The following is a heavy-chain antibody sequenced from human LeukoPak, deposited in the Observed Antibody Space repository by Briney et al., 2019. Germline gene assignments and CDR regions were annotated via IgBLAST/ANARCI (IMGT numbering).Heavy chain of an antibody. Sequence: ASVKVSCKASGYTFTGYYMYWVRQAPGQGLEWMGWINPNSGGTNYAQKFQGRVTMTRDTSISTAYMELSRLRSDDTAVYYCARVCTYIAARPAEIDYWGQGTLVTVSS. V-gene: IGHV1-2*02. CDR1: GYTFTGYY. CDR3: ARVCTYIAARPAEIDY. D-gene: IGHD6-6*01. J-gene: IGHJ4*02. CDR2: INPNSGGT.